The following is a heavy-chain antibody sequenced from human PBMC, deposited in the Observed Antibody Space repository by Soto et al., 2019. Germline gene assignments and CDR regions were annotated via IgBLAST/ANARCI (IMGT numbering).Heavy chain of an antibody. Sequence: GASVKVSCKAPGYTFTSYYMHWVRQAPGQGLEWMGIINPSGGSTSYAQKFQGRVTMTRDTSTSTVYMELSSLRSEDTAVYYCARDGATMVRGVKSWFDPWGQGTLVTVSS. CDR1: GYTFTSYY. CDR3: ARDGATMVRGVKSWFDP. J-gene: IGHJ5*02. V-gene: IGHV1-46*01. D-gene: IGHD3-10*01. CDR2: INPSGGST.